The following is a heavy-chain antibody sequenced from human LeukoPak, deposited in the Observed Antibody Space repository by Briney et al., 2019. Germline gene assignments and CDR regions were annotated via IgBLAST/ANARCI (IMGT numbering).Heavy chain of an antibody. CDR1: GFTFSSYA. D-gene: IGHD6-6*01. V-gene: IGHV3-23*01. Sequence: GGSLRLSCAASGFTFSSYAMSWVRQAPGKGLEWVSGIRGSGASTYYADSVKGRFTISRDNSKNTLYLQMNSLRAEDTAVYYCAKHLAARPLYYFDYWGQGTLVTVSS. CDR2: IRGSGAST. CDR3: AKHLAARPLYYFDY. J-gene: IGHJ4*02.